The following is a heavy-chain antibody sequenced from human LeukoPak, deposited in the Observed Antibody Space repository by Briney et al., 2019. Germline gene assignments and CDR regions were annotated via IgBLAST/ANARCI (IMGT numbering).Heavy chain of an antibody. V-gene: IGHV1-18*04. J-gene: IGHJ4*02. D-gene: IGHD6-19*01. Sequence: ASVKVSCKASGYTFTGYYMHWVRQAPGQGLEWMAWVSTYNGNTHYAQNLQGRVTVTTDTSTGTAYMELRSLRSGDTAVYYCVRGGSGRPFDYWGQGTLVTVSS. CDR1: GYTFTGYY. CDR3: VRGGSGRPFDY. CDR2: VSTYNGNT.